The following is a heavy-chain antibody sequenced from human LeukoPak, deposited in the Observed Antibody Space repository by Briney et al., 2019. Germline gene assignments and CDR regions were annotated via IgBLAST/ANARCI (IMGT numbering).Heavy chain of an antibody. CDR2: INPNSGGT. J-gene: IGHJ5*02. Sequence: ASVKVSCKASGYTFTGYYMHWVRQAPGQGLEWMGRINPNSGGTNYAQKFQGRVTMTRDTSISTAYMELSRLRSDDTAVYYCARVSSPLQYNWFDPWGQGTLVTVSS. D-gene: IGHD1-14*01. V-gene: IGHV1-2*06. CDR3: ARVSSPLQYNWFDP. CDR1: GYTFTGYY.